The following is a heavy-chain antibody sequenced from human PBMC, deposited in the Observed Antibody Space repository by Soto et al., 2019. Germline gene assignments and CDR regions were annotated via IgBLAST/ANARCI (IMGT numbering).Heavy chain of an antibody. J-gene: IGHJ4*02. Sequence: QVQLVQSGAEVKKPGASVKVSCEASGYTFTNYAMHWVRQAPGQRLEWMGWINAGNGNTKYSQNFQGRVTITRDTSASTAYMELSSLRSEDTAVYYCARQSHVISYAGHRKGFDYWGKGTLVTVSS. D-gene: IGHD6-13*01. CDR1: GYTFTNYA. CDR3: ARQSHVISYAGHRKGFDY. V-gene: IGHV1-3*01. CDR2: INAGNGNT.